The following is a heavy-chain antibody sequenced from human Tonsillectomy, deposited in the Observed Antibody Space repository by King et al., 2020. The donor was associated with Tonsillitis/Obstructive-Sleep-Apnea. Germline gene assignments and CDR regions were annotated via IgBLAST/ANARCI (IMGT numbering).Heavy chain of an antibody. CDR1: GYSFTSHA. Sequence: QVQLVQSGSELKKPGASVKLSCKASGYSFTSHAMNWVRQAPGQGLEWVGWINSKTGNPTYAQGLAGRFVFSLDTSVNTAYLQINSLKTEDTAVYFCARGGLPVPAVLSHLGSWGQGTLVSVSS. CDR2: INSKTGNP. J-gene: IGHJ5*02. V-gene: IGHV7-4-1*02. CDR3: ARGGLPVPAVLSHLGS. D-gene: IGHD2-2*01.